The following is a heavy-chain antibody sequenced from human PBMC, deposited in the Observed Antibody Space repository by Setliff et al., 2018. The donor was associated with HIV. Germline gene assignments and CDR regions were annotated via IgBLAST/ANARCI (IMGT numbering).Heavy chain of an antibody. CDR2: IKQDGGEK. V-gene: IGHV3-7*03. D-gene: IGHD2-15*01. Sequence: PGESLKISCAASGLTFSSYWMSWVRQAPGKGLEWVANIKQDGGEKYYLDSVKGRFTISRDNAKDSLYLQMNSLRAEDTAVYYCASGRQGGRYCSGGSCRGGYYYYYMDVWGKGTTVTVSS. J-gene: IGHJ6*03. CDR1: GLTFSSYW. CDR3: ASGRQGGRYCSGGSCRGGYYYYYMDV.